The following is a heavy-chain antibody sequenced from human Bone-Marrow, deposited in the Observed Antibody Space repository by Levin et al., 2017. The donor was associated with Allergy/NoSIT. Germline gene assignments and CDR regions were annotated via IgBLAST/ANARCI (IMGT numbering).Heavy chain of an antibody. Sequence: PSQTLSLTCTVSGGSINSYHWSWIRQPAGKGLEWIGRIFPSGTTSYNPSLKSRVTMSVDTSKNHFSLNLNSVTAADTAVYYCARIGIYRYFDYWGQGTLVTVSS. D-gene: IGHD1-14*01. CDR1: GGSINSYH. J-gene: IGHJ4*02. CDR3: ARIGIYRYFDY. V-gene: IGHV4-4*07. CDR2: IFPSGTT.